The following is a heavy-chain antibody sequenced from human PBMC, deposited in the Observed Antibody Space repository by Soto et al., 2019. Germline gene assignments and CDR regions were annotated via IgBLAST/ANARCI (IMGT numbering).Heavy chain of an antibody. CDR1: GFTFTSSA. J-gene: IGHJ4*02. CDR2: IVVGSGNT. Sequence: QMQLVQSGPEVKKPGTSVKVSCKASGFTFTSSAVQWVRQARGQRLEWIGWIVVGSGNTNYAQKFQERVTITRDMSTSTAYMELSSLRSEDTAVYYCAADRLGDYYDSSGYYYGGSYWGQGTLVTVSS. CDR3: AADRLGDYYDSSGYYYGGSY. V-gene: IGHV1-58*01. D-gene: IGHD3-22*01.